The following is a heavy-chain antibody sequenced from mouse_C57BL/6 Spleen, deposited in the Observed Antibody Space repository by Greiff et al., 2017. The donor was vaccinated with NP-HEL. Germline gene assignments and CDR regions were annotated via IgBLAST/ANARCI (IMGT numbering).Heavy chain of an antibody. Sequence: QVQLKQPGAELVRPGSSVKLSCKASGYTFTSYWMHWVKQRPIQGLEWIGNIDPSDSETHYNQKFKDKATLTVDKSSSTAYMQLSSLTSEDSAVYYCARRSFEDYAMDYWGQGTSVTVSS. CDR1: GYTFTSYW. J-gene: IGHJ4*01. CDR2: IDPSDSET. CDR3: ARRSFEDYAMDY. V-gene: IGHV1-52*01.